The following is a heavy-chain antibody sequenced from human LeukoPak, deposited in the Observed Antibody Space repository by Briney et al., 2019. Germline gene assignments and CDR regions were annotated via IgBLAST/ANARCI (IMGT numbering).Heavy chain of an antibody. CDR3: AKDQHYYDSSGLFGY. J-gene: IGHJ4*02. CDR1: GFTFTSYA. V-gene: IGHV3-23*01. CDR2: FCRSGGST. D-gene: IGHD3-22*01. Sequence: GGSLRLSCAASGFTFTSYAMSCVPQAPGKGVEWVSAFCRSGGSTYYADSVKGRFTTSTDNTKNTLYLQRNSLGAEDTAVYYCAKDQHYYDSSGLFGYWGQGTLVTVSS.